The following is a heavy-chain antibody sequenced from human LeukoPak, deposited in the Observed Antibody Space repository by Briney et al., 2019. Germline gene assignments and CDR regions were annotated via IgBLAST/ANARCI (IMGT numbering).Heavy chain of an antibody. CDR2: ISSSSSTI. D-gene: IGHD2-2*01. Sequence: GGSLRLSCAASGFTFSDYYMSWIRQAPGKGLEWVSHISSSSSTIYYADSVKGRFTISRDNAKNSLYLQMNSLRAEDTAVYYCAKVAGDIVVVPAASAYYYYMDVWGKGTTVTVSS. CDR1: GFTFSDYY. J-gene: IGHJ6*03. CDR3: AKVAGDIVVVPAASAYYYYMDV. V-gene: IGHV3-11*01.